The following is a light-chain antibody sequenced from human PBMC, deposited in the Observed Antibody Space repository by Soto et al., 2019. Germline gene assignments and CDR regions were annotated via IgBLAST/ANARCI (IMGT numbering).Light chain of an antibody. CDR1: QSVSSN. CDR2: GAS. CDR3: QQYNNWPPYT. Sequence: EIVMTQSPAPLSLSPGERATLSCRASQSVSSNLAWYQQKPGQAPRLLIYGASTRATGIPARFSGSGSGTKFTLTISSLQSEDFAVYYCQQYNNWPPYTFGQGTKLEIK. J-gene: IGKJ2*01. V-gene: IGKV3-15*01.